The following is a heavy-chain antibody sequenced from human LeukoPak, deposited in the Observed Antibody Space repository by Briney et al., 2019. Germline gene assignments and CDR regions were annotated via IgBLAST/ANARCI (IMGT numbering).Heavy chain of an antibody. V-gene: IGHV3-74*01. D-gene: IGHD3-10*01. CDR1: GFTFSSYW. Sequence: GGSLRLSCAASGFTFSSYWMHWVRQAPGKGLVWVSRINSDGSSTSYADSVKGRFTISRDNAKNTLYLQMNSLGAEDTAVYYCARGPGAIGAFDIWGQGTMVTVSS. CDR2: INSDGSST. CDR3: ARGPGAIGAFDI. J-gene: IGHJ3*02.